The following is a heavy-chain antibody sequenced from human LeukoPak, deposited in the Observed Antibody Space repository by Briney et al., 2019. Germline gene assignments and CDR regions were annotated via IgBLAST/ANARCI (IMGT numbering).Heavy chain of an antibody. CDR1: GFTFSNYG. CDR3: AKGAPIGWAVVDY. Sequence: GGSLRLSCAAGGFTFSNYGMQWVRQAPGKGLEWVAVISSDGNNKYYADSVKGRFTISRDNSKNTLYLQMNSLTTGDTAVYFCAKGAPIGWAVVDYWGQGTLVTVSS. CDR2: ISSDGNNK. V-gene: IGHV3-30*18. J-gene: IGHJ4*02. D-gene: IGHD6-19*01.